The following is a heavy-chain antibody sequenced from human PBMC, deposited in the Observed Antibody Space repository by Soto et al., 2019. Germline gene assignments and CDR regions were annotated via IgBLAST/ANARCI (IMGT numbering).Heavy chain of an antibody. D-gene: IGHD2-21*02. CDR1: GFTFSSYG. CDR2: ISYDGSNK. Sequence: QVQLVESGGGVVQPGRSLRLSCAASGFTFSSYGMHWVRQAPGKGLEWVAVISYDGSNKYYADSVKGRFTISRDNSKNTLYLQMNSLRADDTAVYYCEKTHIVVVTAIRYYYYGMDVWGQGTTVTVSS. V-gene: IGHV3-30*18. J-gene: IGHJ6*02. CDR3: EKTHIVVVTAIRYYYYGMDV.